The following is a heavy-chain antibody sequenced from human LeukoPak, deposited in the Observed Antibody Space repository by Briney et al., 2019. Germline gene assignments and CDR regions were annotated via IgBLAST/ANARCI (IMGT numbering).Heavy chain of an antibody. J-gene: IGHJ3*02. CDR3: ARGGRGSPRDAFDI. CDR1: GYTFTDYF. V-gene: IGHV1-2*02. Sequence: ASVKVSCKASGYTFTDYFMNWVRQAPGQGLEWMGWINPKSGGTVYAQKFQGRVTMTRDTSITTAYMELSRLRSDDTAVYYCARGGRGSPRDAFDIWGQGTMVTVSS. D-gene: IGHD1-26*01. CDR2: INPKSGGT.